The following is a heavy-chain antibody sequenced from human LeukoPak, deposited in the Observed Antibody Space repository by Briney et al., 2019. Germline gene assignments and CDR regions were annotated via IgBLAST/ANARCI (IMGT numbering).Heavy chain of an antibody. J-gene: IGHJ5*02. CDR1: GYTFTDFG. Sequence: ASVKVSCKASGYTFTDFGISWVRQAPGQGLEWMGWINTYKGNTNYAQKFQGRFTMTIDTSTRTAYMVLRSLRSDDTVIYYCVRDQRVGVTAFYRPFDPWGQGTSVTVSS. CDR2: INTYKGNT. CDR3: VRDQRVGVTAFYRPFDP. D-gene: IGHD2-21*02. V-gene: IGHV1-18*01.